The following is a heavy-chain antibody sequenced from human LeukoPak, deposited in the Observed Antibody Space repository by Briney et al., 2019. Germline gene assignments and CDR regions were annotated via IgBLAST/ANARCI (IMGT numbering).Heavy chain of an antibody. J-gene: IGHJ4*02. V-gene: IGHV1-18*04. D-gene: IGHD3-16*02. CDR1: GYTFTSYG. CDR3: ARGGRLGELSSPDY. CDR2: ISTYNGNT. Sequence: VASVKVSCKTSGYTFTSYGITWVRQAPGQGLEWMGWISTYNGNTNYAQNCQGRVTMTTDTSTSTAYMEPRSLRSDDTAVYYCARGGRLGELSSPDYWGQGTLVTVSS.